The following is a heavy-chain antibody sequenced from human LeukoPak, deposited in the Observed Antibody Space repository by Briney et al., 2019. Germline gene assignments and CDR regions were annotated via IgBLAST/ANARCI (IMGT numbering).Heavy chain of an antibody. V-gene: IGHV3-43*02. CDR2: ISGDGGST. CDR3: AKDMWRFGELDYDY. J-gene: IGHJ4*02. CDR1: GFTFSGYA. Sequence: GGSLRLSCAASGFTFSGYAMHWVRQAPGKGLEWVSLISGDGGSTYYADSVKGRFTISRDNSKNSLYLQMNSLRTEDTALYYCAKDMWRFGELDYDYWGQGTLVTVSS. D-gene: IGHD3-10*01.